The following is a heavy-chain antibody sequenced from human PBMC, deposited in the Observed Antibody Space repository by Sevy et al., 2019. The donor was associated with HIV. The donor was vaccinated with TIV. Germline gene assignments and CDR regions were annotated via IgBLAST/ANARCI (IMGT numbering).Heavy chain of an antibody. V-gene: IGHV4-38-2*01. Sequence: SETLSLTCAVSGYSISSGYYWGWIRQPPGKGLEWIGSIYHSGSTYYNPSPKSRVTISVDTSKNQFSLKLSSVTAADTAVYYCASLTVTSAFDIWGQGTMVTVSS. J-gene: IGHJ3*02. D-gene: IGHD4-17*01. CDR2: IYHSGST. CDR1: GYSISSGYY. CDR3: ASLTVTSAFDI.